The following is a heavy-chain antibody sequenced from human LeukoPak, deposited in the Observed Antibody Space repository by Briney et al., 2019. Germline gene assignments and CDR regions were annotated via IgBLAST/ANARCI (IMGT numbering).Heavy chain of an antibody. CDR2: ISSRGST. V-gene: IGHV4-59*01. J-gene: IGHJ4*02. D-gene: IGHD3-16*01. CDR1: SDSFSSYY. CDR3: ARVGRGDHTWGSYSCDH. Sequence: SETLSLTCTVSSDSFSSYYWSWLRQPPGKGLEWIGYISSRGSTSYNPSLKSRVSISVDTSKNQFSLRLNSVTAADTAVYYCARVGRGDHTWGSYSCDHWGQGTLVSVSS.